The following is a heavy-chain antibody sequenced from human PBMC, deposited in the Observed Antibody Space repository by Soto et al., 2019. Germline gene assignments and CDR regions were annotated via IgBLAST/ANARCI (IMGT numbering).Heavy chain of an antibody. CDR2: IYPGDSDT. CDR3: SRTYYDFWSGPFYYYYGMDV. CDR1: GYSFTSYW. J-gene: IGHJ6*02. Sequence: GESLKISCKGSGYSFTSYWIGWVRQMPGKGLEWMGIIYPGDSDTGYSPSFQGQVTISADKSISTAYLQWSSLKASDTAMYYCSRTYYDFWSGPFYYYYGMDVWGQGTTVTVSS. V-gene: IGHV5-51*01. D-gene: IGHD3-3*01.